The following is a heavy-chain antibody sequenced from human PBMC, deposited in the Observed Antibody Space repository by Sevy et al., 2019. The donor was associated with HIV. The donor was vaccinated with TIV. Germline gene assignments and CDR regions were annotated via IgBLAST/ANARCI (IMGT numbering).Heavy chain of an antibody. D-gene: IGHD3-9*01. Sequence: GESLKISCAASGFNLRNYGMHWVRQAPGKGLEWVAVIWYDGSNKYYGDSVKGRFTISRDNSKNTEYLQMNSLRAEDTALYYCARAEGRRYFDPSGWFDPWGQGTLVTVSS. CDR2: IWYDGSNK. V-gene: IGHV3-33*01. J-gene: IGHJ5*02. CDR3: ARAEGRRYFDPSGWFDP. CDR1: GFNLRNYG.